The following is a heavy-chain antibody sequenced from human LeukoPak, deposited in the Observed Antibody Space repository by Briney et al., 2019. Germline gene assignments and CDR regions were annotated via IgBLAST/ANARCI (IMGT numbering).Heavy chain of an antibody. D-gene: IGHD5-18*01. Sequence: PGGSLRLSCAASGFTFDDYGMSWVRQAPGKGLEWVSGVNWNGGSTGYADSVKGRFTISRDNAKNSLYLQMNSLRAEDTALYYCARDLGRGYRVSRSWYYYYGMDVWGQGTTVTVSS. CDR2: VNWNGGST. J-gene: IGHJ6*02. V-gene: IGHV3-20*04. CDR3: ARDLGRGYRVSRSWYYYYGMDV. CDR1: GFTFDDYG.